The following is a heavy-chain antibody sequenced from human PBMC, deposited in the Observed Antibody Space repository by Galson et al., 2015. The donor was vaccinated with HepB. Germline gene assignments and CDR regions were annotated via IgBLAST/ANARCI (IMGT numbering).Heavy chain of an antibody. CDR2: FRHAGGIT. J-gene: IGHJ2*01. V-gene: IGHV3-23*01. Sequence: CAAPGPTLGSHCTTWPRQAPGNRLAWVASFRHAGGITYYSDSLKGPSTLSRHNSTSTPYLQMNSLRAEDSAIYFCARDGASTVTTDWYFDLWGRGTLVTVSS. CDR3: ARDGASTVTTDWYFDL. CDR1: GPTLGSHC. D-gene: IGHD4-17*01.